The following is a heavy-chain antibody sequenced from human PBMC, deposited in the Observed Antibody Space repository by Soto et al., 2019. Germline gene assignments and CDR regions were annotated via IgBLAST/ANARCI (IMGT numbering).Heavy chain of an antibody. V-gene: IGHV3-53*01. CDR1: ECKGISNY. CDR3: AREQSLSSFFDF. CDR2: IYSGGST. Sequence: VVLLRLCNGAAECKGISNYMSWIRQAPGKGLEWVSVIYSGGSTYYADSVKGRFTISRDNSKNTLYLQMNSLRAEDTAVFYCAREQSLSSFFDFWGKGTLVTGFS. D-gene: IGHD6-6*01. J-gene: IGHJ4*02.